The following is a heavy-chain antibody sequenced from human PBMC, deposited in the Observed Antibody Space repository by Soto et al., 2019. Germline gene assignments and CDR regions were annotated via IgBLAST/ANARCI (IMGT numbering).Heavy chain of an antibody. CDR3: ATGKRDYSSSWFDY. J-gene: IGHJ4*02. D-gene: IGHD6-13*01. Sequence: QVQLQQWGAGLLKPSETLSLTCAVYGESFSGYYLSWIRQPPGKGLEWIGEINHSGSTNYNPSLKSRVTISVDTSKNQFSLKLSSVTAADTAVYYCATGKRDYSSSWFDYWGQGTLVPASS. CDR2: INHSGST. CDR1: GESFSGYY. V-gene: IGHV4-34*01.